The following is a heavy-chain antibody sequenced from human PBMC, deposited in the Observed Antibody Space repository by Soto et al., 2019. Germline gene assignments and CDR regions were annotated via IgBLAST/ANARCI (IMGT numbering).Heavy chain of an antibody. D-gene: IGHD2-15*01. CDR1: GGSISIYY. CDR3: ARQYCSGDSCYWDY. V-gene: IGHV4-59*01. CDR2: IYYSGST. Sequence: SETLSLTCTVSGGSISIYYLSWIRQPPGKGLEWLGNIYYSGSTNYNPSLKSRVTVSVDRSRHQFSLRLSSVTAADTAMYYCARQYCSGDSCYWDYWGQGTLVTVYS. J-gene: IGHJ4*02.